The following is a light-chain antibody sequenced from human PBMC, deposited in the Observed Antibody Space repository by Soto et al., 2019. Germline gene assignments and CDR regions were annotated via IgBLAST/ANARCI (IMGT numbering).Light chain of an antibody. CDR3: QQTYGTPPWT. CDR1: QSISNY. J-gene: IGKJ1*01. CDR2: AAS. Sequence: DIQMTQSPSSLSASVGNRVTITCRTSQSISNYLNWYQQKIGKAPKLLIYAASILQSGVPSRFSGSGSGTDFTLTISSLQPEDFATYYCQQTYGTPPWTFGQGTKVEI. V-gene: IGKV1-39*01.